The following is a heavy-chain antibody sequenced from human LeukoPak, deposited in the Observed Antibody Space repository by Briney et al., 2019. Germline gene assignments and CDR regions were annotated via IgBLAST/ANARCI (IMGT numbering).Heavy chain of an antibody. CDR1: GFTFSGSA. J-gene: IGHJ6*03. CDR2: IRSKANSYAT. D-gene: IGHD3-22*01. V-gene: IGHV3-73*01. CDR3: TGYYYDSSGYYSDADYYMDV. Sequence: GGSLRLSCAASGFTFSGSAMHWVRQASGKGLEWVGRIRSKANSYATAYAASVKGRFTISRDDSKNTAYLQMNSLKTEVTAVYYCTGYYYDSSGYYSDADYYMDVWGKGTTVTVSS.